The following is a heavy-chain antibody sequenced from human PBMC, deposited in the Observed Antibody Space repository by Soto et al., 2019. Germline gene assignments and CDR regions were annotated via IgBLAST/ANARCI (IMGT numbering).Heavy chain of an antibody. Sequence: QVQLVESGGGVVQPGRSLRLSCAASGFTFSSYAMHWVRQAPGKGPEWVAVISYDGSSKTYADSVKGQFTISRDNSKNSLFMQMNSLGPEDTAVYYCARRNSDYSSVWSDAFDIWGKGTMVTVSS. J-gene: IGHJ3*02. CDR1: GFTFSSYA. V-gene: IGHV3-30-3*01. CDR3: ARRNSDYSSVWSDAFDI. CDR2: ISYDGSSK. D-gene: IGHD6-19*01.